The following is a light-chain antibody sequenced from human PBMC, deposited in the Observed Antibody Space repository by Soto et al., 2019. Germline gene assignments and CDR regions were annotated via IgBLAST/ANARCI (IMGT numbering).Light chain of an antibody. CDR1: SGDVGSYNH. J-gene: IGLJ1*01. CDR3: VSFAGGTYV. V-gene: IGLV2-8*01. CDR2: DVN. Sequence: QSVLTQPASVSGSPGQSIAISCTGTSGDVGSYNHVSWYQQYPGKAPKLMVYDVNRRPPGVPDRFFGSKSGNTASLTVSGLQAEDEADYYCVSFAGGTYVFGTGTKLTVL.